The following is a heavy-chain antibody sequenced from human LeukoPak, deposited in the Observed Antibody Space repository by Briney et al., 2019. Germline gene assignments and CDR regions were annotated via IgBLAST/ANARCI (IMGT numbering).Heavy chain of an antibody. V-gene: IGHV4-34*01. Sequence: SETLSLTCTVSGGSFSGYYWSWIRQPPGKGLEWIGEINHSGSTNYNPSLKSRVTISVDTSKNQFSLKLSSVTAADTAVYYCARQAPPYYDILTGQLKPTLYYYYYMDVWGKGTTVTISS. CDR3: ARQAPPYYDILTGQLKPTLYYYYYMDV. CDR1: GGSFSGYY. D-gene: IGHD3-9*01. J-gene: IGHJ6*03. CDR2: INHSGST.